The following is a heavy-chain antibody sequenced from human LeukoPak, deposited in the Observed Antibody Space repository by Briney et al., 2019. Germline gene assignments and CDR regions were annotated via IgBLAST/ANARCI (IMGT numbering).Heavy chain of an antibody. J-gene: IGHJ5*02. D-gene: IGHD1-26*01. CDR2: ISWNSGSI. V-gene: IGHV3-9*01. Sequence: SRSLRLSCAASGFTFDDYAMHWVRQAPGKGLEWVSGISWNSGSIGYADSVKGRFTISRDNAKNSLYLQMNSLRAEDTALYYCAKDIGATNLGNWFDPWGQGTLVTVSS. CDR3: AKDIGATNLGNWFDP. CDR1: GFTFDDYA.